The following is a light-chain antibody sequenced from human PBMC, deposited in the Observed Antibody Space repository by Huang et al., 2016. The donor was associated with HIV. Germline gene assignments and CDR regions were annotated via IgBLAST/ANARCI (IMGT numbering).Light chain of an antibody. Sequence: DIQMTQSPSSVSASVGDRVTISCRASQDISTWLAWYQQKPGKAPKVLIYAASSLQTGVPSRVSGSGSGTDFTLTISSLQPEDFATYYCQQANSFSITFGQGTRLEIK. V-gene: IGKV1-12*01. CDR2: AAS. CDR3: QQANSFSIT. J-gene: IGKJ5*01. CDR1: QDISTW.